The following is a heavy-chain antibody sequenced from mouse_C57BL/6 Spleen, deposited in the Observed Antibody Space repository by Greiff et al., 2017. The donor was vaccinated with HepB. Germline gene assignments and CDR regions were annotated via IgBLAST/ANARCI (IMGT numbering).Heavy chain of an antibody. CDR3: ARGATVVSSDY. Sequence: QVQLKQPGAELVKPGASVKLSCKASGYTFTSYWMHWVKQRPGQGLEWIGMIHPNSGSTNYNEKFKSKATLTVDKSSSTAYMQLSSLTSEDSAVYYGARGATVVSSDYWGQGTTLTVSS. CDR2: IHPNSGST. D-gene: IGHD1-1*01. J-gene: IGHJ2*01. CDR1: GYTFTSYW. V-gene: IGHV1-64*01.